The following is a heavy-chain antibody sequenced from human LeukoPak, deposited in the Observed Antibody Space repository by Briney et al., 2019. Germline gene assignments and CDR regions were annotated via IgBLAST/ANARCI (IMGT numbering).Heavy chain of an antibody. J-gene: IGHJ4*02. Sequence: GSLRLSCAASGFTFSSYEMNWVRQPPGKGLEWIGSIYYSGSTYYNPSLKSRVTISVDTSKNQFSLKLSSVPAADTAVYYCARDITGSFDYWGQGNLVTVSS. CDR3: ARDITGSFDY. CDR2: IYYSGST. D-gene: IGHD1-14*01. V-gene: IGHV4-39*07. CDR1: GFTFSSYE.